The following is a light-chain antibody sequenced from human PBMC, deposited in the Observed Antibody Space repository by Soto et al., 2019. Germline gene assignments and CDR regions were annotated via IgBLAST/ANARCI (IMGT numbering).Light chain of an antibody. CDR1: SSDVGAYNY. V-gene: IGLV2-14*01. CDR2: EVT. J-gene: IGLJ2*01. Sequence: QSVLTQPASVSGSPGQSITLSCTGTSSDVGAYNYVSWYQQHPGKAPRLMIYEVTNRPSGVSHRFSGSKSGNTASLTISGLQAEDEADYYCSSYTSYSTLVIGGGTKLTVL. CDR3: SSYTSYSTLV.